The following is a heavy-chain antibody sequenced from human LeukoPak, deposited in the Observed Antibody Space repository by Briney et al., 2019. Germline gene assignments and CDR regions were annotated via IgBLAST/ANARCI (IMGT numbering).Heavy chain of an antibody. CDR3: ARARRYCSSTSCSEYYYYMDV. CDR2: MNPNSGNT. J-gene: IGHJ6*03. D-gene: IGHD2-2*01. CDR1: GYTFTSYD. V-gene: IGHV1-8*03. Sequence: ASVKVSCKASGYTFTSYDINWVRQATGQGPEWMGWMNPNSGNTGYAQKFQGRVTITRNTSISTAYMELSSLRSEDTAVYYCARARRYCSSTSCSEYYYYMDVWGKGTTVTVSS.